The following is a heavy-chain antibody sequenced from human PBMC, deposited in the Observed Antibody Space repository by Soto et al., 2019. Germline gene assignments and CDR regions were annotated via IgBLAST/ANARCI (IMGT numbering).Heavy chain of an antibody. CDR1: GFTVSSNY. CDR2: IHSGGST. D-gene: IGHD2-21*01. J-gene: IGHJ4*02. CDR3: AGRFTYSADFDY. V-gene: IGHV3-53*01. Sequence: GGSLRLSCAASGFTVSSNYMSWVGQAPGKGLEWVSIIHSGGSTDYADSVKGRFTISRDNSKNTLYLQMDSLRVEDTAVYYCAGRFTYSADFDYWGQGALVTVSS.